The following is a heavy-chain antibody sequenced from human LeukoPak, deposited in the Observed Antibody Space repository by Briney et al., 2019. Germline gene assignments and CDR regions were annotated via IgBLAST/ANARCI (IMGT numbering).Heavy chain of an antibody. D-gene: IGHD1-1*01. CDR1: GGSFSGYY. CDR3: ARGHWNATSGQFDY. Sequence: SSETLSLTCAVYGGSFSGYYWSWIRQPPGKGLEWIGEINHSGSTNYNPSLKSRVTISVDTSKNQFSPKLSSVTAADTAVYYCARGHWNATSGQFDYWGQGTLVTVSS. V-gene: IGHV4-34*01. J-gene: IGHJ4*02. CDR2: INHSGST.